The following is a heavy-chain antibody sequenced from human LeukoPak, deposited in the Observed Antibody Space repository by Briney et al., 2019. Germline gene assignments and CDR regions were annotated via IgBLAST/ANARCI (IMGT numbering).Heavy chain of an antibody. CDR1: GGSISSSSYY. CDR3: AREGYCSGGSCFDAPDY. J-gene: IGHJ4*02. Sequence: SETLSLTCTVSGGSISSSSYYWGWIRQPPGTGLEWIGSIYYSGSTYYNPSLKSRVTMSVDTSKNQFSLKLSSVTAADTAVYYCAREGYCSGGSCFDAPDYWGQGTLVTVSS. D-gene: IGHD2-15*01. CDR2: IYYSGST. V-gene: IGHV4-39*07.